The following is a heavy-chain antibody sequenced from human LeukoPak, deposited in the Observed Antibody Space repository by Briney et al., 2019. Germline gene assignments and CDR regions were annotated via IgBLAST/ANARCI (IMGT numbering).Heavy chain of an antibody. CDR3: ARVGGYSSGWTNWFDP. CDR2: IYHSGST. CDR1: GGSISSGGYS. D-gene: IGHD6-19*01. V-gene: IGHV4-30-2*01. J-gene: IGHJ5*02. Sequence: SETLSLTCAVSGGSISSGGYSWSWIRQPPGKGLEWIGYIYHSGSTYYNPSLKSRVTISVDRSKNQFSLKLSSVTAADTAVYYCARVGGYSSGWTNWFDPWGQGTLVTVSS.